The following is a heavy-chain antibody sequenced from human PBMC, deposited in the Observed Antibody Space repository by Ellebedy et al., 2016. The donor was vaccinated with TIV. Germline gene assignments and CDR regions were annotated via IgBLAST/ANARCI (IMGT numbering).Heavy chain of an antibody. V-gene: IGHV3-21*01. CDR3: ARGYSSGRAAFDI. Sequence: GGSLRLSCAASGFTFSSYSMNWVRQAPGKGLEWVSSISSSSSYIYYADSVKGRFTISRDNAKNSLYLQMNSLRAEDTAVYYCARGYSSGRAAFDIWGQGTMVTVSS. CDR2: ISSSSSYI. D-gene: IGHD6-19*01. J-gene: IGHJ3*02. CDR1: GFTFSSYS.